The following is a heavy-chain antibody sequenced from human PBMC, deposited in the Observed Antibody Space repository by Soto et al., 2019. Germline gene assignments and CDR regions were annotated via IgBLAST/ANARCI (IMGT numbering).Heavy chain of an antibody. CDR2: IDNDGSAT. CDR1: GFTFNIYG. V-gene: IGHV3-74*01. J-gene: IGHJ4*02. D-gene: IGHD1-1*01. Sequence: EVQLVESGGGLVQPGGSLRLSCVASGFTFNIYGMHWVRQAPGKGLEWVSRIDNDGSATTYAVSVKGRFTISRDNAKKTLLRQMNTLRVDYTAVYYCARDNWNSYWGQGTLVTVSS. CDR3: ARDNWNSY.